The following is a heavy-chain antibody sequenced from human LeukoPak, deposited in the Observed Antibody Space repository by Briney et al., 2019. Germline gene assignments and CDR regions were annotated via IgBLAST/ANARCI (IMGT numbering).Heavy chain of an antibody. J-gene: IGHJ4*02. CDR2: ISHSGNT. V-gene: IGHV4-4*02. Sequence: SETLSLTCAVSGGSISSSNWWSWVRQPPGKGLEWIGEISHSGNTNYNPSLESRVTISVDKSKNQFSLKLSSVTAADTAFYFCARVTGTTPFDYWGQGTLVTASS. CDR3: ARVTGTTPFDY. CDR1: GGSISSSNW. D-gene: IGHD1-1*01.